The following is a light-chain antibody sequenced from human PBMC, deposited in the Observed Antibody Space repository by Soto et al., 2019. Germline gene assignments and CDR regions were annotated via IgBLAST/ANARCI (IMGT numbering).Light chain of an antibody. CDR3: AAWDHSLSGWM. J-gene: IGLJ3*02. V-gene: IGLV1-47*01. CDR1: SSNIGSDF. CDR2: RNN. Sequence: QPVLTQPPSASATPGQRVTISCSGSSSNIGSDFVFWYQQLPGTAPKLLIYRNNQRPSGVPDRFSGPKSGTSASLAISGLPSEDEADYYCAAWDHSLSGWMIGGGTKLTVL.